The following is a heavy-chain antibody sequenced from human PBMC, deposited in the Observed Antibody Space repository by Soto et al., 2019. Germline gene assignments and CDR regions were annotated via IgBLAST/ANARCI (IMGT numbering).Heavy chain of an antibody. CDR1: GDSISGYR. D-gene: IGHD2-21*02. CDR3: VRGTMRTTAPFY. J-gene: IGHJ4*02. Sequence: QVQLQESGPGLVKPSETLSLTCSVSGDSISGYRWSWIRQPAGEGLEWIGRIFSSGTTNYNPSLKSRVSMSVDTSKNQFSLRLTSVTAADTAVYYCVRGTMRTTAPFYWGQGILVTVSS. CDR2: IFSSGTT. V-gene: IGHV4-4*07.